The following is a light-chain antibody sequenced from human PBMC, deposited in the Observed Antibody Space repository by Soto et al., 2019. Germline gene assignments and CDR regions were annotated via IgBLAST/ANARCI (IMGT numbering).Light chain of an antibody. CDR1: SSNIGAGYD. V-gene: IGLV1-40*01. J-gene: IGLJ1*01. CDR2: GNS. CDR3: QSYDSSLSGSKV. Sequence: QSALTQPPSVSGAPGQRVTISCTGSSSNIGAGYDVHWYQQLPGTAPKLLIYGNSNRPSGVPDRFSGSKSGTSASLAITGLQAEDEADYYCQSYDSSLSGSKVFGTVTKVTVL.